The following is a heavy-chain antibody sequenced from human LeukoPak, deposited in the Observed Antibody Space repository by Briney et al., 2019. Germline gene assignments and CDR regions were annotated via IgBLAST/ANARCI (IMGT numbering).Heavy chain of an antibody. D-gene: IGHD6-19*01. CDR3: ASGWWLTTYDY. Sequence: GGSLRLSCAASGFTFSSSWMTWVRQAPGKGLEWVANIKQDGSEKYYVDSVKGRFTISRDNAKNSLYLQMNSLRAEDTAVYYCASGWWLTTYDYWGQGTLVTVSS. J-gene: IGHJ4*02. V-gene: IGHV3-7*01. CDR2: IKQDGSEK. CDR1: GFTFSSSW.